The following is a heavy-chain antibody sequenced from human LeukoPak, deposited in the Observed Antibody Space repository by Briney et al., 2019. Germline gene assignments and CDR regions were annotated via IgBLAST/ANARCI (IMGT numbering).Heavy chain of an antibody. CDR1: GGSISSSTYF. CDR2: IYYSGTT. Sequence: SETLSLTCTASGGSISSSTYFWGWVRQPPGKGLEWIGSIYYSGTTYYNPSLKSRVSMSVDTSKNQFSLKLTSVTAADTAVYYCARKYGSSSPHYWGQGTLVTVSS. J-gene: IGHJ4*02. CDR3: ARKYGSSSPHY. D-gene: IGHD6-6*01. V-gene: IGHV4-39*07.